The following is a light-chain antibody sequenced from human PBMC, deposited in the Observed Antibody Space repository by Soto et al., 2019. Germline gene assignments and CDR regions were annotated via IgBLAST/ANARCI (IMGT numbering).Light chain of an antibody. CDR1: QSVSSY. J-gene: IGKJ4*01. Sequence: EIVLTQSPATLSLSPLERATLSCMASQSVSSYLAWYQQKPGQAPRLLIYDASNRATGIPARFSGSGSGTDFTLTISSLEPEDFAVYYCQQRSNWPPTFGGGTKVDIK. CDR2: DAS. CDR3: QQRSNWPPT. V-gene: IGKV3-11*01.